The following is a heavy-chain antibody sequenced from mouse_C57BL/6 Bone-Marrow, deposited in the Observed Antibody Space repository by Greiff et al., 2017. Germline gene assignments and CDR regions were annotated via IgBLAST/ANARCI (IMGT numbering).Heavy chain of an antibody. CDR3: ARRGTGTRFAY. D-gene: IGHD4-1*01. V-gene: IGHV5-6*02. J-gene: IGHJ3*01. Sequence: EVTLLESGGDLVKPGGSLKLSCAASGFTFSRYGMSWVRPTPDKRLEWVATISSGGSYTYYPDSVKGRFTISRDNAKNTLYLQMSSLKSEDTAMYYCARRGTGTRFAYWGQGTLVTVSA. CDR2: ISSGGSYT. CDR1: GFTFSRYG.